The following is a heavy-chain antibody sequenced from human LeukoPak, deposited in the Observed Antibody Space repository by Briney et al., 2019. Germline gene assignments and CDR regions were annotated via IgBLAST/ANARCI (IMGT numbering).Heavy chain of an antibody. D-gene: IGHD2-2*01. J-gene: IGHJ4*02. CDR1: GFTFSSYS. CDR3: ARQHQLLPFDY. V-gene: IGHV3-48*04. CDR2: IGSSSSTI. Sequence: QPGGSLRLSCAASGFTFSSYSMNWGRQAPGKGLEWVSYIGSSSSTIYYADSVKGRFTISRDNAKNSLYLQMNSLRAEDTAVYYCARQHQLLPFDYWGQGTLVTVSS.